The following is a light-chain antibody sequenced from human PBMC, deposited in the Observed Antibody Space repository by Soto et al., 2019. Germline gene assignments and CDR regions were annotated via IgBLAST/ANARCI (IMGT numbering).Light chain of an antibody. CDR2: EVS. J-gene: IGLJ1*01. V-gene: IGLV2-14*01. CDR1: SSDVGGYNH. Sequence: QSALTQPASVSGSPGQSITISCTGTSSDVGGYNHVSWYQQHPGKAPKLMIYEVSDRPSGVSNRFSGSKSGNTASLTISGLQAEDEADYYCGSYTGKSTPYVFGTGTKLTVL. CDR3: GSYTGKSTPYV.